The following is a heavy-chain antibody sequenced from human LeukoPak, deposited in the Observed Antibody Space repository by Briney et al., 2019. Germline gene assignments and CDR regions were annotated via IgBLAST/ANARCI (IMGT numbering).Heavy chain of an antibody. CDR1: GGSISSYY. J-gene: IGHJ5*02. V-gene: IGHV4-59*08. CDR2: IYDSGNT. Sequence: SETLSLTCTVSGGSISSYYWSWIRQPPGKGLEWIGYIYDSGNTKYNSSLKSRVTISVDTSKNQFSLRLSSVTAADTAVYYCARHSEPNSNLLWFDPWGQGTLVTVSS. D-gene: IGHD2/OR15-2a*01. CDR3: ARHSEPNSNLLWFDP.